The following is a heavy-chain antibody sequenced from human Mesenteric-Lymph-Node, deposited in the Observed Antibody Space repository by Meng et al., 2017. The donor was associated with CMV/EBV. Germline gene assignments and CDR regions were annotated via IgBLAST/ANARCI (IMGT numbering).Heavy chain of an antibody. J-gene: IGHJ3*02. V-gene: IGHV3-20*01. CDR2: INWNGGST. CDR3: ARASDPNYYDSSGYRGAFDI. CDR1: GFIVSKNY. Sequence: GESLKISCAASGFIVSKNYMNWVRQAPGKGLEWVSGINWNGGSTGYADSVKGRFTISRDNAKNSLYLQMNSLRAEDTALYHCARASDPNYYDSSGYRGAFDIWGQGTMVTVSS. D-gene: IGHD3-22*01.